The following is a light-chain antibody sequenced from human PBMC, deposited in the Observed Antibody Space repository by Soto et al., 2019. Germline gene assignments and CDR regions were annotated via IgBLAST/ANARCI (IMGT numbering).Light chain of an antibody. CDR1: SSNIGAGYE. CDR2: GNS. Sequence: QSVLTQPPSVSGAPGQRVTISCTGSSSNIGAGYEVHWYQQPPGTAPKLLIYGNSNRPSGVPDRFSGSKSGTSASLAITGLQAEDEADYYCQSYDSSLSGSGVFGGGTKLTVL. V-gene: IGLV1-40*01. J-gene: IGLJ2*01. CDR3: QSYDSSLSGSGV.